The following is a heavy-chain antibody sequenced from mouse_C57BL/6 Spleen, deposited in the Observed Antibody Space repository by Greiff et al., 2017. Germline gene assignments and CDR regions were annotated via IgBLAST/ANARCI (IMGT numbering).Heavy chain of an antibody. J-gene: IGHJ4*01. CDR3: ASYGSSYENAMDY. V-gene: IGHV1-64*01. D-gene: IGHD1-1*01. CDR1: GYTFTSYW. Sequence: QVQLQQPGAELVQPGASVKLSCKSSGYTFTSYWMHWVKQRPGQGLEWIGMIHPNSGSTNYNEKFKSKATLTVDKSSSTAYMQLSRLTSEDSAVYYCASYGSSYENAMDYWGQGTSVTVPS. CDR2: IHPNSGST.